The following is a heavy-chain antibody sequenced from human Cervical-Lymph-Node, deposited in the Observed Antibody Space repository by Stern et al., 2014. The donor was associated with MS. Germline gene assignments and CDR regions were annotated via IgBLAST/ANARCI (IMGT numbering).Heavy chain of an antibody. CDR3: ARGTGYSYYFDY. Sequence: QVQLMQSGAEVKKPGASVKVSCKASGYTFTDHYIHWVRQAPGQGLEWMGVINPSGGSTTNAKKFQGSVTMTRDSSTGTVHMELSSLRSEDTAVYYCARGTGYSYYFDYWGQGTLVTVSS. V-gene: IGHV1-46*01. J-gene: IGHJ4*02. D-gene: IGHD3/OR15-3a*01. CDR2: INPSGGST. CDR1: GYTFTDHY.